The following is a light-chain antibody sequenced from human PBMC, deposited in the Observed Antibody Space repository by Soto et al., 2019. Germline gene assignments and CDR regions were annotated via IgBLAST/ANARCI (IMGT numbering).Light chain of an antibody. CDR2: GAS. CDR3: QQYGSSLGVT. CDR1: QSVSNN. J-gene: IGKJ4*01. Sequence: EIVLTQSPATLSVFPGEKATLSCGASQSVSNNLAWYHQKPGQAPRPLIYGASTRATGVPARFSGSGSGTDFTLTISRLEPEDFAVYYCQQYGSSLGVTFGGGTKVEIK. V-gene: IGKV3-20*01.